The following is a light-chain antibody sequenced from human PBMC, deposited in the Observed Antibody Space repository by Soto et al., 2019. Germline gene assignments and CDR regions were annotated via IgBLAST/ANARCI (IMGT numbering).Light chain of an antibody. J-gene: IGKJ1*01. V-gene: IGKV3-20*01. CDR1: QSVSSY. Sequence: EIVLTQSPATLSLSPGERATLSCRASQSVSSYLAWYQQKPGQAPRLLIYGASRRATGIPDRFSGSGSGTDFTLTISRLEPEDLAVYYCQQYDNSVWTFGQGTKV. CDR3: QQYDNSVWT. CDR2: GAS.